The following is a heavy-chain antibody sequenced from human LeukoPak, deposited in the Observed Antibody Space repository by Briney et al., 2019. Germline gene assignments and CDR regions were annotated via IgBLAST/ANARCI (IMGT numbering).Heavy chain of an antibody. CDR1: GASVTDYY. CDR2: IHHSGNS. D-gene: IGHD7-27*01. V-gene: IGHV4-59*02. J-gene: IGHJ5*02. CDR3: TRGHWGLQS. Sequence: SETLSLTCTVSGASVTDYYWSWIRQSPGKGSEWISYIHHSGNSDYNPSLRSRVTTSLDTSKNQFTLNLISVTAADTAVYYCTRGHWGLQSWSQGTLVTVSS.